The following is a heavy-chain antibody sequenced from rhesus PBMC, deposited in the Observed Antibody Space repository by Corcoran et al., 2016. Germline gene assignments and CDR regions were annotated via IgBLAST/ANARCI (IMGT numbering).Heavy chain of an antibody. CDR2: ITYSGST. CDR3: ARDPPRGYSGYGVDS. Sequence: QVQLQESGPGLVKPSETLSLTCAVSGGSISSGSYYWSWIRQPPWKRLECIGYITYSGSTSDNQSLKRRVTISRDSSKNQFSLKLSSVTAADTAVYYCARDPPRGYSGYGVDSWGQGVVVTVSS. J-gene: IGHJ6*01. V-gene: IGHV4-122*02. CDR1: GGSISSGSYY. D-gene: IGHD5-42*01.